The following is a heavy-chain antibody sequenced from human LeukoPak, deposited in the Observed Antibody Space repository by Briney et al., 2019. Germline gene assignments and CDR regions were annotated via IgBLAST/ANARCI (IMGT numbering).Heavy chain of an antibody. CDR1: GASFSGYY. Sequence: SETLSLTCAVYGASFSGYYWSWIRQPAGKGMEWLGEINHSGSTNYNPALKRRVTISVASSKNQFSLKLSSVTAADTAVYYCARARRGFDPWGQGTLVTVSS. CDR3: ARARRGFDP. CDR2: INHSGST. V-gene: IGHV4-34*01. J-gene: IGHJ5*02.